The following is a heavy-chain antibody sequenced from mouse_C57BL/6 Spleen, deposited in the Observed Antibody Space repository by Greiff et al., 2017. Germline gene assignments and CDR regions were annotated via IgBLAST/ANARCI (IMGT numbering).Heavy chain of an antibody. J-gene: IGHJ4*01. D-gene: IGHD4-1*01. CDR2: IDPSDSET. CDR1: GYTFTSYW. CDR3: AVIKPELGRDYAMDY. Sequence: QVQLQQSGAELVRPGSSVKLSCKASGYTFTSYWMHWVKQRPIQGLEWIGNIDPSDSETHYNQKFKDKATLTVDKSSSTAYMQLSSLTSEDSAVYYCAVIKPELGRDYAMDYWGQGTSVTVSS. V-gene: IGHV1-52*01.